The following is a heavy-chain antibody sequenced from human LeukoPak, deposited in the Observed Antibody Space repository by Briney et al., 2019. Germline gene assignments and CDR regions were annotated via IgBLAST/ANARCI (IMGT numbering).Heavy chain of an antibody. D-gene: IGHD3-22*01. V-gene: IGHV1-2*02. CDR2: ITPNSGGT. Sequence: GASVKVSWKASGYTFTGHFMHWVRQAPGQGLVLIEFITPNSGGTYYAQKFQGRVTMTRDTSISTAHMEMSRLRSDDTAVYYCARETGRRVFYDSSGYLHFWGQGTLVAVSS. CDR3: ARETGRRVFYDSSGYLHF. J-gene: IGHJ4*02. CDR1: GYTFTGHF.